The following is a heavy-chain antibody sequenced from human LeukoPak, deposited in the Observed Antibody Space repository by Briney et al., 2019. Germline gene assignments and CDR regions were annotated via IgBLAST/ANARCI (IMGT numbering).Heavy chain of an antibody. CDR2: IYYSGST. D-gene: IGHD4/OR15-4a*01. Sequence: SETLSLTCTASGASISNYYWSWIRQSPGKGLEWIGHIYYSGSTNYNPSLKSRVPISVDTSKNQFSLKLSSVTAADTAVYYCASGRDVLTYFHHWGQGTLVTVCS. CDR3: ASGRDVLTYFHH. J-gene: IGHJ1*01. CDR1: GASISNYY. V-gene: IGHV4-59*01.